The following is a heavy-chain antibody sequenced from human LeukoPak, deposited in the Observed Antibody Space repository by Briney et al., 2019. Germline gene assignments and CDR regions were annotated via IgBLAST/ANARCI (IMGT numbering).Heavy chain of an antibody. Sequence: SETLSLTCTVSGGSISSYSWSWIRQPPGRGLEWIGYIYYSGSTNYNPSLKSRVTISVDTSKNQFSQKLSSVTAADTAVYYCARGGDCSGGSCYGWFDPWGQGTLVTVSS. D-gene: IGHD2-15*01. J-gene: IGHJ5*02. CDR3: ARGGDCSGGSCYGWFDP. CDR2: IYYSGST. V-gene: IGHV4-59*01. CDR1: GGSISSYS.